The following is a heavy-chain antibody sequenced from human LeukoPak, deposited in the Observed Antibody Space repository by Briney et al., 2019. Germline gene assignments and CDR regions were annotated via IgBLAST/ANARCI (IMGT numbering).Heavy chain of an antibody. J-gene: IGHJ4*02. V-gene: IGHV3-30-3*01. CDR1: GFTFSSYA. CDR3: ARDYYYDSSGYSDNFDY. D-gene: IGHD3-22*01. Sequence: PGGSLRLSCAASGFTFSSYAMQWVRQAPGKGLEGGAVISYDGSNKYYADSVKGRFTISRDNSKNTLYLQMNSLRAEDTAVYYCARDYYYDSSGYSDNFDYWGQGTLVTVSS. CDR2: ISYDGSNK.